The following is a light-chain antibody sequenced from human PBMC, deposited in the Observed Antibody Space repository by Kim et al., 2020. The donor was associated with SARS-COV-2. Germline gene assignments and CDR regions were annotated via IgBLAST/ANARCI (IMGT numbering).Light chain of an antibody. V-gene: IGLV1-47*01. CDR1: SSNIGSNY. CDR2: KND. CDR3: AAGDDSLSGVL. Sequence: GQRVTISCSGSSSNIGSNYVYWYQQVPGTAPKLLIYKNDQRPSGVPDRFSGSKSGTSVSLAISGLRSEDEADYYCAAGDDSLSGVLFGGGTQLTVL. J-gene: IGLJ7*01.